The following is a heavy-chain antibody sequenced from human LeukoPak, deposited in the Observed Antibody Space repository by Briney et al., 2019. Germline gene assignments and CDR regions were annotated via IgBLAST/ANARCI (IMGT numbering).Heavy chain of an antibody. Sequence: PSETLSLTCTVSGGSVSSGSYYWSWIRQPPGKGLEWIGYIYYSGSTNYNPSLKSRVTISVDTSKNQFSLKLSSVTAADTAVHYCARGMGRDGYNYPPTNFDYWGQGTLVTVSS. V-gene: IGHV4-61*01. D-gene: IGHD5-24*01. J-gene: IGHJ4*02. CDR2: IYYSGST. CDR3: ARGMGRDGYNYPPTNFDY. CDR1: GGSVSSGSYY.